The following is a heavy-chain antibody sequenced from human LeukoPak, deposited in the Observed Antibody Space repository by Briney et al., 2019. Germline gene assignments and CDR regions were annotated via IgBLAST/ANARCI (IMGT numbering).Heavy chain of an antibody. J-gene: IGHJ5*02. CDR1: GGSISSSGYY. Sequence: SETLSLTCTVSGGSISSSGYYWSWIRQPPGKGLEWIGEINHSGSTNYNPSLKSRVTISVDTSKNQFSLKLSSVTAADTAVYYCARRRGGILTGYYHTYNWFDPWGQGTLVTVSS. CDR2: INHSGST. CDR3: ARRRGGILTGYYHTYNWFDP. V-gene: IGHV4-39*07. D-gene: IGHD3-9*01.